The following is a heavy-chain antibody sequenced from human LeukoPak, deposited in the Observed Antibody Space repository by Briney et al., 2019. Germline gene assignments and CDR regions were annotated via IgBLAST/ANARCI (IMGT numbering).Heavy chain of an antibody. CDR1: GYTLTSYY. D-gene: IGHD3-22*01. CDR3: ARVRGRYYDSSGPSFDY. J-gene: IGHJ4*02. Sequence: ASVKVSCKASGYTLTSYYMHWVRQAPGQGLEWMGIINPSGGSTSYAQKFQGRVTMTRDTSTSTVYMELSSLRSEDTAVYYCARVRGRYYDSSGPSFDYWGQGTLVTVSS. CDR2: INPSGGST. V-gene: IGHV1-46*01.